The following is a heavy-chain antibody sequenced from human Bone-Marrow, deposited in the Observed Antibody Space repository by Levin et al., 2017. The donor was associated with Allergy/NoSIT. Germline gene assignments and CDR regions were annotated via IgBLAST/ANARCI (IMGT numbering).Heavy chain of an antibody. Sequence: LSLTCAASEFTFTDYWMSWVRQAPGKGLEWVANIKQDGSQKYYVHSVRGRFTISRDNAKNSLYLQMDSLRAEDTAVYYCAREAAPNIYYYYGMDVWGQGTTVTVSS. CDR2: IKQDGSQK. J-gene: IGHJ6*02. D-gene: IGHD6-6*01. CDR1: EFTFTDYW. CDR3: AREAAPNIYYYYGMDV. V-gene: IGHV3-7*01.